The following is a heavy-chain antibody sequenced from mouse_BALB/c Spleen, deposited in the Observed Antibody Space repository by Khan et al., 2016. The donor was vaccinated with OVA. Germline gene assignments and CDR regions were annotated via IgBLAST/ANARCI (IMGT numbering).Heavy chain of an antibody. V-gene: IGHV3-2*02. CDR3: TRGNYYEYAKDY. CDR2: ISYSGST. Sequence: EVQLQESGPGLVKPSQSLSLTCTVSGYSITSNYAWNWIRQFPGNKLEWMGYISYSGSTNYNPSLKSRIFITRDTYKNQFFLQLNSVTAEDTATSCWTRGNYYEYAKDYWGQGTSDTVSS. D-gene: IGHD1-1*01. CDR1: GYSITSNYA. J-gene: IGHJ4*01.